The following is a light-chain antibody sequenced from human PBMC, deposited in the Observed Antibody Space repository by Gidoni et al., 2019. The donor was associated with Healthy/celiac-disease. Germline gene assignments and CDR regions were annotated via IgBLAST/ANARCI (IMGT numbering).Light chain of an antibody. Sequence: EIVLTPSPGTLSLSPGERATLSCRASQSVSSSYLAWYQQKPGQAPKLLNYGASSRATGIPDMFSGSGSGTDFTLIISRLEPEDVALYYCQHYSSSPLTFGGGTKVEIK. CDR2: GAS. CDR3: QHYSSSPLT. CDR1: QSVSSSY. V-gene: IGKV3-20*01. J-gene: IGKJ4*01.